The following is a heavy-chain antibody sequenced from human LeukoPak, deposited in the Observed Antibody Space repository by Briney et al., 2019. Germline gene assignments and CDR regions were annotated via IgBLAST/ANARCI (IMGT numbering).Heavy chain of an antibody. CDR2: IYYSGST. Sequence: SETLSLTCTVSGGSISSSSYYWGWIRQPPGKGLEWIGSIYYSGSTYYNPSLKSRVTISVDTSKNQFSLKLSSVTAADTAVYYCARRRRELLHTGVDYWGQGTPVTVSS. CDR3: ARRRRELLHTGVDY. V-gene: IGHV4-39*01. CDR1: GGSISSSSYY. J-gene: IGHJ4*02. D-gene: IGHD1-26*01.